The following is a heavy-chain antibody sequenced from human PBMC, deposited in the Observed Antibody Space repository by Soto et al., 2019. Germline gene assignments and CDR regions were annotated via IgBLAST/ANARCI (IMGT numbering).Heavy chain of an antibody. J-gene: IGHJ4*02. CDR3: ARAGYCGPGCYYYFDY. D-gene: IGHD2-21*02. V-gene: IGHV3-7*01. CDR2: IKPDGSAT. Sequence: EVQLVESGGGLVQPGGSLRLSCAVSGFTFGSYWMNWVRLIPGKGLEWVANIKPDGSATYYVDSVKGRFTISRDNAKNSLYLQMNGLRVEDTSVYYCARAGYCGPGCYYYFDYWGQGTLVTVSS. CDR1: GFTFGSYW.